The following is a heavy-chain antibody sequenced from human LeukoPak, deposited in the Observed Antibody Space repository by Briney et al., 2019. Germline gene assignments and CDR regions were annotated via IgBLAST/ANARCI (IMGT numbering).Heavy chain of an antibody. CDR3: ARDTPTLLWFGELFDY. D-gene: IGHD3-10*01. Sequence: ASVTVSCKASGYTFTSYGISWVRQAPGQGLEWMGWISAYNGNTNYAQKLQGRVTMTTDTSTSTAYMELRSLRSDDTAVYYCARDTPTLLWFGELFDYWGQGTLVTVSS. V-gene: IGHV1-18*01. CDR1: GYTFTSYG. J-gene: IGHJ4*02. CDR2: ISAYNGNT.